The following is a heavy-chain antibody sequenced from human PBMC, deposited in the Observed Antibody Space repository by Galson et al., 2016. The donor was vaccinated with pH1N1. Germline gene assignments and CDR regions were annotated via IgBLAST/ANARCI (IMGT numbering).Heavy chain of an antibody. CDR3: IRDLGRLRDF. Sequence: SVKVSCKASGYIFTSDYFHWVRQAPGQGLEWMGVIDPSNGGTTFAQKLQSLVTMTRDTSTSTVCMELRGLKSEDTTVYYCIRDLGRLRDFWGQRTLVTVSS. D-gene: IGHD7-27*01. CDR1: GYIFTSDY. J-gene: IGHJ4*02. V-gene: IGHV1-46*03. CDR2: IDPSNGGT.